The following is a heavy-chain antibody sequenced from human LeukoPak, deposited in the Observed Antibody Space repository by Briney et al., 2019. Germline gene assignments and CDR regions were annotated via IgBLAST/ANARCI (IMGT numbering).Heavy chain of an antibody. V-gene: IGHV3-21*01. CDR3: ARDHKQQLVGWFDP. CDR1: GFSFSSYS. J-gene: IGHJ5*02. Sequence: GGSLRLSCAASGFSFSSYSMNWVRQAPGKGLEWVSSISSSSSYIYYTDSEKGRFTISRDNAKNSLYLQMNSLRAEDTAVYYCARDHKQQLVGWFDPWGQGTLVTVSS. CDR2: ISSSSSYI. D-gene: IGHD6-13*01.